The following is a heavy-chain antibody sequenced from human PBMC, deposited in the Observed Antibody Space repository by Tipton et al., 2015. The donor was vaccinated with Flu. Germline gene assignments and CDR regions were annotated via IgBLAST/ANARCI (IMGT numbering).Heavy chain of an antibody. J-gene: IGHJ5*02. CDR3: ARDPGSRVFDP. Sequence: TLSLTCTVSGGSISSSSYYWGWIRQPPGKGLEWIGSIYFSGNTYYNPSLKSRVTISVDTSKNQFSLKVSSVTAADTAVYYCARDPGSRVFDPWGQGTLVTVSS. D-gene: IGHD6-13*01. CDR1: GGSISSSSYY. V-gene: IGHV4-39*07. CDR2: IYFSGNT.